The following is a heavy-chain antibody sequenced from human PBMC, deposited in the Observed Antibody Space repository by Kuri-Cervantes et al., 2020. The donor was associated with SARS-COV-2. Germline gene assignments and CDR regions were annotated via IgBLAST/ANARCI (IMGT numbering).Heavy chain of an antibody. V-gene: IGHV3-11*04. CDR1: GFTFSDYY. CDR2: ISSSGSTI. CDR3: ARGRYDFWSGFFPPTL. Sequence: GESLKISCAASGFTFSDYYMSWIRQAPGKGLEWVSYISSSGSTIYYADSVKGRFTISRDNAKNSLYLQMNSLRAEDTAVYYCARGRYDFWSGFFPPTLWGQGTLVTVSS. J-gene: IGHJ4*02. D-gene: IGHD3-3*01.